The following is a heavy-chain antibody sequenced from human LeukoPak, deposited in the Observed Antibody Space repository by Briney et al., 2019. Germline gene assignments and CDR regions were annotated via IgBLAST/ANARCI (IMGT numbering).Heavy chain of an antibody. CDR1: GFTFSSYE. CDR3: ARGAGIAAAGHFDY. V-gene: IGHV3-7*01. Sequence: GSLRLSCAASGFTFSSYEMNWVRQAPGKGLEWVANIKQDGSEKYYVDSVKGRFTISRDNAKNSLYLQMNSLRAEDTAVYYCARGAGIAAAGHFDYWGQGTLVTVSS. CDR2: IKQDGSEK. D-gene: IGHD6-13*01. J-gene: IGHJ4*02.